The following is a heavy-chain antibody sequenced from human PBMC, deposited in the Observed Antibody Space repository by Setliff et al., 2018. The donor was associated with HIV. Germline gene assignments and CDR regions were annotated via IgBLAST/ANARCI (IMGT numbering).Heavy chain of an antibody. D-gene: IGHD6-13*01. Sequence: SVKVSCKTSGGTLSNYVITWVRQAPGQGLEWMGMIIPMYNIPAYAQKFQGRVTFIADESTSTAYMELSSLSSEDTAVYYCARDQTGVAAAAFGGGSAWSDEGFDIWGQGTMVTVPS. V-gene: IGHV1-69*13. J-gene: IGHJ3*02. CDR2: IIPMYNIP. CDR3: ARDQTGVAAAAFGGGSAWSDEGFDI. CDR1: GGTLSNYV.